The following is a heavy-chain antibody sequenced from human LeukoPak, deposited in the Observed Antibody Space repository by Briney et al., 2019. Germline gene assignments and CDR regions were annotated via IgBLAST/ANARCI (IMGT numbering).Heavy chain of an antibody. Sequence: GGSLRLSCAASGFTFSSYDMHWVRQAPGKGLGWVAVLSYDGSNKYYADSVKGRFTISRDNSKNTLYLQMDSLRAEDTAVYYCARDAGTWGYGYNFDYWGQGTLLTVSS. CDR1: GFTFSSYD. CDR3: ARDAGTWGYGYNFDY. CDR2: LSYDGSNK. J-gene: IGHJ4*02. D-gene: IGHD7-27*01. V-gene: IGHV3-30*03.